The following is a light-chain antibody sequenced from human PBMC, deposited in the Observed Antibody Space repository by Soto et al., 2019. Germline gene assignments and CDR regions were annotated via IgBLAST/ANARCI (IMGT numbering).Light chain of an antibody. CDR3: HQSGNSPYT. J-gene: IGKJ2*01. CDR2: GAS. V-gene: IGKV3-20*01. Sequence: EIVLTQSPGTLSLSPGERASVSCRASQSVYTSYLAWFQQKPGQAPRLLIYGASNRATGIPGRFSGSGSGTDFTLTITRLEPEDFAVYFCHQSGNSPYTFGQGTKVDIK. CDR1: QSVYTSY.